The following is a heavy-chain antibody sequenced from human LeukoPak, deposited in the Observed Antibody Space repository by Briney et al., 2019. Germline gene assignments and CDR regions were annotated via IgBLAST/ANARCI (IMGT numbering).Heavy chain of an antibody. J-gene: IGHJ5*02. CDR2: IYSSGST. D-gene: IGHD3-10*01. CDR1: GGSISSYY. CDR3: ARDTSSFGGRFDP. Sequence: SETPSLTCTVSGGSISSYYWNWIRQPAGKGLEWIGRIYSSGSTNYNPSLKSRVTMSVDTSKNQFSLKLSSVTAADTAVYYCARDTSSFGGRFDPWGQGTLVAVSS. V-gene: IGHV4-4*07.